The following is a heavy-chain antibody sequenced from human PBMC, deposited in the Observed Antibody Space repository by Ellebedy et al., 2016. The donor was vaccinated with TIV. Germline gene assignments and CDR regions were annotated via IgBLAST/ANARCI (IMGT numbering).Heavy chain of an antibody. Sequence: SETLSLTXAVYGGSFSGYYWSWIRQPPGKGLEWIGEINHGGSSNYNPSLRSRVTISVGTSKNQFSLKLNSVTAADSAVYYCARGSRLTGIRCSDYWGRGTLVTVSS. D-gene: IGHD1-20*01. V-gene: IGHV4-34*01. CDR1: GGSFSGYY. CDR2: INHGGSS. J-gene: IGHJ4*02. CDR3: ARGSRLTGIRCSDY.